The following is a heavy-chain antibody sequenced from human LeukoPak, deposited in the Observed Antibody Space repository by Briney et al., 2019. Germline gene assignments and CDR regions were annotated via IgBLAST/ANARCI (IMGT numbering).Heavy chain of an antibody. CDR2: IYYIGST. CDR1: GGSISSYY. CDR3: AREGRGNSGYFDC. D-gene: IGHD4-23*01. V-gene: IGHV4-59*01. Sequence: SETLSLTCTVSGGSISSYYWSWIRQPPGKGLEWVGYIYYIGSTSYNPSLKSRVTISVDTSENQFSLKLSSVTAADTALYYCAREGRGNSGYFDCWGQGSLVTVSS. J-gene: IGHJ4*02.